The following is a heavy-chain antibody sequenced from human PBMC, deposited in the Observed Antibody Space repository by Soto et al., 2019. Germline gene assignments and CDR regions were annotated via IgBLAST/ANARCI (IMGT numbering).Heavy chain of an antibody. CDR2: IIPISDTT. CDR1: GGTFSSYA. J-gene: IGHJ6*02. Sequence: QVQLVQSGAEVKKPGSSVKVSCKASGGTFSSYAISWVRQAPGQGLEWMGGIIPISDTTNYAQKFQGRVTITAGESTSTDYMELSSLRSEDTAVYYCARSQGSSTSLEIYYYYYYGMDVWGQGTTVTVTS. D-gene: IGHD2-2*01. V-gene: IGHV1-69*01. CDR3: ARSQGSSTSLEIYYYYYYGMDV.